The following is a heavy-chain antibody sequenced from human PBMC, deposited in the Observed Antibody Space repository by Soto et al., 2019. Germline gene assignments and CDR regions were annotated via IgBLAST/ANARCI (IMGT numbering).Heavy chain of an antibody. Sequence: QVQLVQSGAEVKKPGSSVKVSCKASGGTFSSYAISWVRQAPGQGLEWMGGIIPIFGTANYAQKFQGRVTITADESTSTAYMERSSLRSEDTAVYYCARDGGAYYYYGMDVWGQGTTVTVSS. CDR1: GGTFSSYA. D-gene: IGHD3-16*01. J-gene: IGHJ6*02. V-gene: IGHV1-69*01. CDR3: ARDGGAYYYYGMDV. CDR2: IIPIFGTA.